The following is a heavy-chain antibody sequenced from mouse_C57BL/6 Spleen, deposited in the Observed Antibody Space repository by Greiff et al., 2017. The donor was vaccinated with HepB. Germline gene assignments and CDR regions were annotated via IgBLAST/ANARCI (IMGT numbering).Heavy chain of an antibody. V-gene: IGHV3-6*01. CDR2: ISYDGSN. CDR3: ASLTTAVAEGWYFDV. D-gene: IGHD1-1*01. CDR1: GYSITSGYY. J-gene: IGHJ1*03. Sequence: DVHLVESGPGLVKPSQSLSLTCSVTGYSITSGYYWNWIRQFPGNKLEWMGYISYDGSNNYNPSLKNRISITRDTSKNQFFLKLNSVTTEDTATYYCASLTTAVAEGWYFDVWGTGTTVTVSS.